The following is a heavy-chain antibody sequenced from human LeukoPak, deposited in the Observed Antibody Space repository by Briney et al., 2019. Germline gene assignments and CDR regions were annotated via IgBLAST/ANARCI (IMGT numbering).Heavy chain of an antibody. CDR3: ASGYGDYAFDI. CDR2: INSDGSTT. CDR1: GFTFSSYW. J-gene: IGHJ3*02. D-gene: IGHD4-17*01. V-gene: IGHV3-74*01. Sequence: GGSLRLSCAASGFTFSSYWMHWVRQAPGKGLVWVSRINSDGSTTSYADSVKGRFTISRDNAKNTLYLQMNSLRAEDTAVYYCASGYGDYAFDIWGRGTMVTVSS.